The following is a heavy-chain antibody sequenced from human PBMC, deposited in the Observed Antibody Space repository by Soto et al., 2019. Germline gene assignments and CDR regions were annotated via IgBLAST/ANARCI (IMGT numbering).Heavy chain of an antibody. CDR1: GGSISSGGYS. CDR2: IYHSGST. D-gene: IGHD3-10*01. Sequence: QLQLQESGSGLVKPSQTLSLTCAVSGGSISSGGYSWSWIRQPPGKGLEWIGYIYHSGSTYYNPSRKSRVTISVDRSKNQFSLKLSSVTAADTAVYYCALSGGLSNFDYWGQGTLVTVSS. V-gene: IGHV4-30-2*01. J-gene: IGHJ4*02. CDR3: ALSGGLSNFDY.